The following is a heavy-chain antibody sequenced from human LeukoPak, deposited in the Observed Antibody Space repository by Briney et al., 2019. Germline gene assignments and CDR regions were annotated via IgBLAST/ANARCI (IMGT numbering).Heavy chain of an antibody. J-gene: IGHJ4*01. CDR3: GKLATAVVTSRFDS. V-gene: IGHV3-74*01. CDR2: VSRDGTNT. CDR1: GFTFSNYW. D-gene: IGHD5-18*01. Sequence: GGSLKLSCTASGFTFSNYWMHWVRQAPGKGLVWVSRVSRDGTNTNYADSVKGRFTISRDNSKDTLYLQMNSLSAEDTAVYYCGKLATAVVTSRFDSWGQGTLVTVSS.